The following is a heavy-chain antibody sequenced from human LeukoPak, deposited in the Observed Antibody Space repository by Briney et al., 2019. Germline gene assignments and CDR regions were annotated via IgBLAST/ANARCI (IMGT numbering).Heavy chain of an antibody. V-gene: IGHV4-59*11. CDR2: IFDNGST. Sequence: SESLSLTCTVSGGSISGHYWTWIRQPPGKGLEWIGYIFDNGSTNFNSSLQSRVTMSLDTSKNQFSLKLSSVTAADTAVYYCARVFRGVVTSNWFDPWGQGALVTVPS. J-gene: IGHJ5*02. D-gene: IGHD2-21*02. CDR3: ARVFRGVVTSNWFDP. CDR1: GGSISGHY.